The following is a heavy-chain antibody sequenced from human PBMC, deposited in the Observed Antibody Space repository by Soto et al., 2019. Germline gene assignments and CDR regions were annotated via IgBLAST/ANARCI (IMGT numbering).Heavy chain of an antibody. CDR2: INPSGGGK. V-gene: IGHV3-23*01. CDR3: AKRVPAAYYFDY. CDR1: GFTFSNYA. J-gene: IGHJ4*02. Sequence: LRLSCAASGFTFSNYAMNFVRQAPGKGLEWVSSINPSGGGKYYADSVKGQFTISRDNSRSTLYLQMSSLRAEDTAIYYCAKRVPAAYYFDYWGQGILVTVSS.